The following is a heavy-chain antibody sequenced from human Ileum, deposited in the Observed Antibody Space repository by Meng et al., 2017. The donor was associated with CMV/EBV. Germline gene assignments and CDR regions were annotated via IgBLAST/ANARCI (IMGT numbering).Heavy chain of an antibody. D-gene: IGHD1-1*01. CDR3: ARDLTNNWFYY. CDR1: GAPISSGSHY. CDR2: MLFSEIA. V-gene: IGHV4-39*07. J-gene: IGHJ4*02. Sequence: QRHLEAAEPGLVKPADTLALTCTGSGAPISSGSHYWAWIRQSPGKRLEWIGSMLFSEIADYNPSLKSRGTISLDATQTQFSLRLTSVTAADTAVYFCARDLTNNWFYYWGQGTLVTVSS.